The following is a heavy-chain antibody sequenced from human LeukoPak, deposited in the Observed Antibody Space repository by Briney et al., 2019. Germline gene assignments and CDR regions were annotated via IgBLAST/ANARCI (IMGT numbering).Heavy chain of an antibody. CDR2: INPSNKNT. CDR3: ARDIYDYIWGTYRPGWTFDAFEV. J-gene: IGHJ3*01. D-gene: IGHD3-16*02. Sequence: ASVKVSCKAYGYILANYGINWVRQAPGKGLEWMGWINPSNKNTYYSQKLQGRVTMTTETSTNTAQMKLRSLGSDDTAVYYCARDIYDYIWGTYRPGWTFDAFEVWGQGTVVTVSP. V-gene: IGHV1-18*01. CDR1: GYILANYG.